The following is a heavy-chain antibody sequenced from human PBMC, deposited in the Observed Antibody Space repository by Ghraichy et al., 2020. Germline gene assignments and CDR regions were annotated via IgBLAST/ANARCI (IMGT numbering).Heavy chain of an antibody. CDR2: IYYSGST. V-gene: IGHV4-39*07. Sequence: ESLNISCTVSGGSISSSSYYWGWIRQPPGKGLEWIGSIYYSGSTYYNPSLKSRVTISVDTSKNQFSLKLSSVTAADTAVYYCARNQKEYYYDSSGYPRLYFDLWGRGTLVTVSS. CDR3: ARNQKEYYYDSSGYPRLYFDL. D-gene: IGHD3-22*01. J-gene: IGHJ2*01. CDR1: GGSISSSSYY.